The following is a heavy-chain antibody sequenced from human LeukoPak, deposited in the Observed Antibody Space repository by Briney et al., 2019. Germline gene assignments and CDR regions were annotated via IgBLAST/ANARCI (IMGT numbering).Heavy chain of an antibody. CDR2: ISAYNGNT. J-gene: IGHJ6*03. Sequence: ASVTVSCKASGYTFTSYGISWVRQAPGQGLEWMGWISAYNGNTNYAQKLQGRVTMTTDTSTSTAYMELSSLRSEDTAVYYCARALYYSSSSAYYYMDVWGKGTTVTVSS. V-gene: IGHV1-18*01. CDR3: ARALYYSSSSAYYYMDV. D-gene: IGHD6-6*01. CDR1: GYTFTSYG.